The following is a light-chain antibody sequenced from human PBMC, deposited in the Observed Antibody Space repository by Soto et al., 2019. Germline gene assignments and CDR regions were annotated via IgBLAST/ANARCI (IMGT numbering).Light chain of an antibody. J-gene: IGLJ1*01. CDR3: SSYAGSNSYV. V-gene: IGLV2-8*01. Sequence: SALAQPPSASGSPGQSVTISYTGTSSDVGGYNYVSWYQQHPGKAPKLMIYEVTKRPSGVPDRFSGSKSGNTASLTVSGLQAEDEADYYCSSYAGSNSYVFGTGTKVTVL. CDR1: SSDVGGYNY. CDR2: EVT.